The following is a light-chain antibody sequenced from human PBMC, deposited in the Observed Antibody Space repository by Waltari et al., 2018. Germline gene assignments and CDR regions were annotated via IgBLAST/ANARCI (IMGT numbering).Light chain of an antibody. CDR2: DAS. V-gene: IGKV3-11*01. Sequence: EIVLIQSPATLSLSPGERATLSCRASQSVSSYLAWYQQKPGQAPRLLIYDASNRATGIPARFSGSGSGTDFTVTISSLEPEDFAVYYCQQRSNWLWTFGQGTKVEIK. J-gene: IGKJ1*01. CDR3: QQRSNWLWT. CDR1: QSVSSY.